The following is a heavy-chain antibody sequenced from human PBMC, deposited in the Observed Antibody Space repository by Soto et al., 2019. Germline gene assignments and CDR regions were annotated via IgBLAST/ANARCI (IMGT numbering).Heavy chain of an antibody. CDR1: GFTFSSYA. V-gene: IGHV3-64D*06. Sequence: PGGSMSLSRSASGFTFSSYAMHWVRQAPVKGLEYVSAISSNVGSTYYADSVKGRVAISRDNSKNTLYLQMSSLRAEDTAVYYCVKEGARYSSGWWDLDYWGQGTLVTVSS. J-gene: IGHJ4*02. CDR3: VKEGARYSSGWWDLDY. CDR2: ISSNVGST. D-gene: IGHD6-19*01.